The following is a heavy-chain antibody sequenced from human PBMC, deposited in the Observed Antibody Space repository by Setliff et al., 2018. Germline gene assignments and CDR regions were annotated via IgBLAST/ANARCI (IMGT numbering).Heavy chain of an antibody. D-gene: IGHD3-16*01. CDR1: GFTFSNYY. Sequence: GGSLRLSCAASGFTFSNYYMTWIRQAPGKGLEWISYIHDSGNPTYYADSVKGRFTVSRDNAKNSLYLKMTSLRAEDTAIYYCARTTGYRLEGDFDYWGQGTLVTVS. CDR2: IHDSGNPT. CDR3: ARTTGYRLEGDFDY. J-gene: IGHJ4*02. V-gene: IGHV3-11*01.